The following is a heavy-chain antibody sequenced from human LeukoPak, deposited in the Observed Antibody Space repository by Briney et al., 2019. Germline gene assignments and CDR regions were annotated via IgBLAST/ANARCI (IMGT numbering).Heavy chain of an antibody. CDR2: IYHSGST. J-gene: IGHJ6*03. V-gene: IGHV4-4*02. CDR3: ARVSWFPGTSYYYMDV. D-gene: IGHD1-1*01. Sequence: SETLSLTCAVSGGSISSSNWWSWVRQPPGKGLEWIGEIYHSGSTNYNPSLKSRVTISLDTSKNQFSLKLASVAAADTAVYYCARVSWFPGTSYYYMDVWGKGTTVTVSS. CDR1: GGSISSSNW.